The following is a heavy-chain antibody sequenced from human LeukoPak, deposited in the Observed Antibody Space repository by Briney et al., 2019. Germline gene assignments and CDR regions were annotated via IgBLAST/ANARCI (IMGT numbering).Heavy chain of an antibody. V-gene: IGHV4-59*08. CDR2: IYYSGTT. CDR3: ARRTTVTPNYFDP. J-gene: IGHJ5*02. Sequence: RSAATLSLTCTVSGGSISSYYWSWVRQPPGKGLEWIGCIYYSGTTDYNPSLRSRVTISLDTSKNQFSLRVNSVTAADTAVYYCARRTTVTPNYFDPWGQGTLVTVS. CDR1: GGSISSYY. D-gene: IGHD4-17*01.